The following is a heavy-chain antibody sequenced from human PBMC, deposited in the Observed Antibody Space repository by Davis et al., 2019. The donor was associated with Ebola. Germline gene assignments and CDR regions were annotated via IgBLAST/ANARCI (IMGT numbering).Heavy chain of an antibody. J-gene: IGHJ4*02. CDR3: ASRNYYDSSGYYY. V-gene: IGHV4-61*09. CDR1: GGSISSGSYY. CDR2: IYTSGST. Sequence: PSETLSLTCTVSGGSISSGSYYWSWIRQPAGKGLEWIGHIYTSGSTNYNPSLKSRVTISVDTSKNQFSLKLSSVTAADTAVYYCASRNYYDSSGYYYWGQGTLVTVSS. D-gene: IGHD3-22*01.